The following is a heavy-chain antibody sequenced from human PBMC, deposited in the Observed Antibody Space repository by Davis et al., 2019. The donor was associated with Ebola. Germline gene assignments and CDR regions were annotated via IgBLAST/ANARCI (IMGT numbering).Heavy chain of an antibody. Sequence: PSETLSLTCAVYGGSFSGYYWSWIRQPPGKGLEWIGEINHSGSTNYNPSLKSRVTISVDTSKNQFSLKLSSVTAADTAVYYCARVRAYSSSWYSQKYGMDVWGQGTTVTVSS. CDR2: INHSGST. CDR1: GGSFSGYY. CDR3: ARVRAYSSSWYSQKYGMDV. J-gene: IGHJ6*02. D-gene: IGHD6-13*01. V-gene: IGHV4-34*01.